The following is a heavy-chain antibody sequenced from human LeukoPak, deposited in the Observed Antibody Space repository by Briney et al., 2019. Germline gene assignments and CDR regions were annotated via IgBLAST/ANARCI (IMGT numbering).Heavy chain of an antibody. J-gene: IGHJ6*02. CDR2: ISASGSAT. CDR1: GFIFSNYG. CDR3: AKGYSGVYYYYGMDV. V-gene: IGHV3-23*01. Sequence: GGSLRLSCAASGFIFSNYGMNWVRQAPGKGLEWVAAISASGSATSYADSVRGRFTISRDNSKSTTYLQMNSLRAEDTAVYYCAKGYSGVYYYYGMDVWGQGTTVTVSS. D-gene: IGHD1-26*01.